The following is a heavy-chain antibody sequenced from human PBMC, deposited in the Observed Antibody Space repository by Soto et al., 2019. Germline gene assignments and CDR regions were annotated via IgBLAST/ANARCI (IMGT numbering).Heavy chain of an antibody. CDR3: AREYCSGGSCYGTDY. Sequence: ASVKVSCKASGYTFTSYGISWVRQAPGQGLEWMGWISGYNGNTKYAQKLQGRVTMTTDTSTSTAYMELRSLRSDDTAVYYCAREYCSGGSCYGTDYWGQGTLVTVSS. CDR2: ISGYNGNT. D-gene: IGHD2-15*01. V-gene: IGHV1-18*01. J-gene: IGHJ4*02. CDR1: GYTFTSYG.